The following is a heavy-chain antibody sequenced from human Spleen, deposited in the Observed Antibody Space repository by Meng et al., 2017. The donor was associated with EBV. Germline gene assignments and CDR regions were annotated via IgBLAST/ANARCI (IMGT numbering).Heavy chain of an antibody. J-gene: IGHJ2*01. CDR1: GDSISSDSAT. D-gene: IGHD1-20*01. CDR2: TYYRSKWYN. V-gene: IGHV6-1*01. CDR3: ARESGLTGLLYDWPFDL. Sequence: QVKLQQVGPGVVKPSQTLPLTCGISGDSISSDSATWNWIRQSPSRGLEWLGRTYYRSKWYNDYALSVKGRITIYVDTSKNQFSLQLNSVTPGDAAVYYCARESGLTGLLYDWPFDLWGRGTLVTVSS.